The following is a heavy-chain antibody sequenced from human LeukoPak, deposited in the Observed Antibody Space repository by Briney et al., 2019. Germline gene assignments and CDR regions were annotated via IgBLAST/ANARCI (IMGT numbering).Heavy chain of an antibody. D-gene: IGHD3-22*01. Sequence: SETLSLTCSVSGGSIFSYYWSWIRQPAGKGLEWIGRIYTSGGTSYNPSLASRVTMSLDTSQKQFSLKLTSLTAADTAVYYCAREARDHNDGSGYYNDYWGQGTLVAVSS. CDR1: GGSIFSYY. J-gene: IGHJ4*02. CDR3: AREARDHNDGSGYYNDY. V-gene: IGHV4-4*07. CDR2: IYTSGGT.